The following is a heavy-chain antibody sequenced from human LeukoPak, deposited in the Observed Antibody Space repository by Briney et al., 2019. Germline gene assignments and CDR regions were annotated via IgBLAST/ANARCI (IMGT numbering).Heavy chain of an antibody. CDR3: AKNFRKTNIAAAVPFDS. Sequence: GGSLRLSCAASGFTFSSYAMSWVRQAPGKGLEWVSAISGSGGSTYYADSVKGQFTISRDNSKNTLYLQMNSLRAEDTAVYYFAKNFRKTNIAAAVPFDSWGREPLVPVSS. CDR1: GFTFSSYA. J-gene: IGHJ4*02. D-gene: IGHD6-25*01. V-gene: IGHV3-23*01. CDR2: ISGSGGST.